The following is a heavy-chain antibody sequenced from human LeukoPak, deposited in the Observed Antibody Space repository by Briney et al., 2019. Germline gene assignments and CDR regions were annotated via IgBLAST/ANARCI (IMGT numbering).Heavy chain of an antibody. CDR2: ISSSGSTI. D-gene: IGHD6-13*01. CDR1: GFTFSSYE. CDR3: AREAGSSWFAPLDY. J-gene: IGHJ4*02. Sequence: GGSLRLSCAASGFTFSSYEMNWVRQAPGNGLEWVSYISSSGSTIYYADSVKGRFTISRDNAKNSLYLQMNSLRAEDTAVYYCAREAGSSWFAPLDYWGQGTLVTVSS. V-gene: IGHV3-48*03.